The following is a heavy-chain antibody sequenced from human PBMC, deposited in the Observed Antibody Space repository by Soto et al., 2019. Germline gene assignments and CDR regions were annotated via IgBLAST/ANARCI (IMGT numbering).Heavy chain of an antibody. D-gene: IGHD6-13*01. CDR3: ARWVFPFRGSWPSYYYGMDV. CDR1: GGSISSYY. CDR2: IYYSGST. J-gene: IGHJ6*02. V-gene: IGHV4-59*01. Sequence: SETLSLTCTVSGGSISSYYWSWIRQPPGKGLEWIGYIYYSGSTNYNPFLKSRVTISVDTSKNQFSLKLSSVTAADTAVYYCARWVFPFRGSWPSYYYGMDVWGQGTTVTVSS.